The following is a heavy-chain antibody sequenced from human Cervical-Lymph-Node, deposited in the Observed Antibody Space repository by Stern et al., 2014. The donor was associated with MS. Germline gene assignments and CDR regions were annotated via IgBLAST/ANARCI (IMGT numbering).Heavy chain of an antibody. J-gene: IGHJ4*02. CDR1: GFNFRTYW. Sequence: EVQLVESGGGVVQPGGSLMISCVASGFNFRTYWMLWVRQGPGKGLEWVSRINGDGTVSTYADSVRGRFTISRNNANNTMSLRLDNLRVEDTAIYYCASAYRASWGQGTLVTVST. CDR2: INGDGTVS. CDR3: ASAYRAS. V-gene: IGHV3-74*02. D-gene: IGHD1-1*01.